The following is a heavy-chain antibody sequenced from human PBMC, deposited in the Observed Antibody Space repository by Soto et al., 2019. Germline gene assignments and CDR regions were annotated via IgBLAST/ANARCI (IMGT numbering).Heavy chain of an antibody. J-gene: IGHJ4*02. D-gene: IGHD6-6*01. CDR2: IYHSGST. CDR3: ARNRFAALDY. CDR1: GGSISRGGYS. Sequence: SETLSLTCAVSGGSISRGGYSWSWIRQPPGKGLEWIGYIYHSGSTYYNPSLKSRVTISVDRSKNQFSLKLSSVTAADTAVYYCARNRFAALDYWGQGTLVTVSS. V-gene: IGHV4-30-2*01.